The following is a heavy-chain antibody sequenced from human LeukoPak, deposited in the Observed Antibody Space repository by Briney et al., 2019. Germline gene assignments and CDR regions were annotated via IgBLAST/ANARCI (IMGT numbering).Heavy chain of an antibody. CDR2: IYYSGST. V-gene: IGHV4-30-4*08. Sequence: SQTLSLTCTVSGGSISSGDYYWSWIRQPPGKGLERPGYIYYSGSTYYNPSLKSRVTISVDTSTNHFSLKLSSVTAADTAVYYCARVNDWFDPWGQGTLVTVSS. CDR1: GGSISSGDYY. J-gene: IGHJ5*02. CDR3: ARVNDWFDP.